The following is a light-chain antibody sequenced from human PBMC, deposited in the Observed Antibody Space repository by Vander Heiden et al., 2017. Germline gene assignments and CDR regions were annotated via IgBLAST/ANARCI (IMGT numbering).Light chain of an antibody. Sequence: DIQMTQSPSSLSASVGDRVTITCRASQSISSYLNWYQQKPGKAPKLLIYAASSLESGVPLRFSGSGSGTDFTLTISSLQPEDFATYYCQQTDTTLRTFGQGTKVEIK. CDR1: QSISSY. V-gene: IGKV1-39*01. J-gene: IGKJ1*01. CDR3: QQTDTTLRT. CDR2: AAS.